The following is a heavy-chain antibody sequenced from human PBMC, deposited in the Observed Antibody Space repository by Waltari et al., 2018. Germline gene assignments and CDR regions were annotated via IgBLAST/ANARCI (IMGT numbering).Heavy chain of an antibody. D-gene: IGHD3-10*01. J-gene: IGHJ4*02. V-gene: IGHV1-69*05. CDR2: IIPIFGTA. CDR3: ARGGFRETHRGRLDY. Sequence: QVQLVQSGAEVKKPGSSVKVSCKASGGTFSSYAISWVRQAPGQGLEWMGGIIPIFGTANCEQKFQGRGTITTDESTSTAYMELSSLRAEDTAVYYCARGGFRETHRGRLDYWGQGTLVTVSS. CDR1: GGTFSSYA.